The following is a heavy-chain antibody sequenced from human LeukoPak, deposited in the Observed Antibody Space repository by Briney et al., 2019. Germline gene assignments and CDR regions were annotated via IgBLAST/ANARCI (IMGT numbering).Heavy chain of an antibody. CDR1: RGSLTISIW. CDR2: IYHCANT. V-gene: IGHV4-4*03. Sequence: PETLSLTRGLSRGSLTISIWWSWAGQPPGKGLEWIGVIYHCANTNYNTSLKSRVTISVEKSKHQFSLKLSSVTAADTAVYYCARDRGRQLIRTYYFDYWGQGTLVTVSS. D-gene: IGHD6-13*01. J-gene: IGHJ4*02. CDR3: ARDRGRQLIRTYYFDY.